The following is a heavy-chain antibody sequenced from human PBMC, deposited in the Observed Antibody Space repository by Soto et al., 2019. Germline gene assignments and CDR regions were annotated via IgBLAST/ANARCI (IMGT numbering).Heavy chain of an antibody. D-gene: IGHD1-26*01. CDR2: IIPIFGTA. CDR3: ARAGLSGSYSNFEY. CDR1: GGTFSSYA. J-gene: IGHJ4*02. Sequence: SVKISCKASGGTFSSYAISWVRQAPGQGLEWMGGIIPIFGTANYAQKFQGRVTITADKSTSTAYMELSSLRSEDTAVYYCARAGLSGSYSNFEYWGKGTLVTVSS. V-gene: IGHV1-69*06.